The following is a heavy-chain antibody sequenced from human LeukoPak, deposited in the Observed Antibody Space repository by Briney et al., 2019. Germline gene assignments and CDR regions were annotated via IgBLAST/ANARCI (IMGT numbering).Heavy chain of an antibody. CDR3: ARAYYDILTGYLSPSDY. J-gene: IGHJ4*02. CDR2: IIPILGIA. Sequence: GASVKVSCKASGGTFSSYAISWVRQAPGQGLEWMGRIIPILGIANYAQKFQGRVTTTADKSTSTAYMELSSLRSEDTAVYYCARAYYDILTGYLSPSDYWGQGTLVTVSS. D-gene: IGHD3-9*01. CDR1: GGTFSSYA. V-gene: IGHV1-69*04.